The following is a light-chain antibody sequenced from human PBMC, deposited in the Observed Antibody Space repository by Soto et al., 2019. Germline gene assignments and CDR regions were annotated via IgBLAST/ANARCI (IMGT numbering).Light chain of an antibody. CDR1: SSDVGTYNL. CDR2: EGT. V-gene: IGLV2-23*01. J-gene: IGLJ1*01. CDR3: CSYVGSSTYV. Sequence: QSALTQPASVSGSPGQSITISCTGTSSDVGTYNLVSWYQQHPGKAPKLMVYEGTKRPSGVSNRFSGSKSGNTASLPISGLQAEDEADYYCCSYVGSSTYVFGTGTKVTVL.